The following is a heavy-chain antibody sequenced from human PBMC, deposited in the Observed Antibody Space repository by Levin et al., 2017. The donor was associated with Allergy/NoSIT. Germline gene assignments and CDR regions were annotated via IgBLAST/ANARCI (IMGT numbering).Heavy chain of an antibody. Sequence: GESLKISCKASGYTFTSYGISWVRQAPGQGLEWMGWISAYNGNTNYAQKLQGRVTMTTDTSTSTAYMELRSLRSDDTAVYYCARNEYSSSSDPRLYYYYYYMDVWGKGTTVTVSS. V-gene: IGHV1-18*01. CDR2: ISAYNGNT. J-gene: IGHJ6*03. CDR3: ARNEYSSSSDPRLYYYYYYMDV. D-gene: IGHD6-6*01. CDR1: GYTFTSYG.